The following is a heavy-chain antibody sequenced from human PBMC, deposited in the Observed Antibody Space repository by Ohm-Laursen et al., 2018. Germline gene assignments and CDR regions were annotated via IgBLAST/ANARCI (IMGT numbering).Heavy chain of an antibody. V-gene: IGHV3-7*03. D-gene: IGHD6-6*01. CDR1: GFTFSIYG. Sequence: SLRLSCAASGFTFSIYGIHWVRQAPGKGLEWVANIKQDGSEKYYVDSVKGRFTISRDNAKNSLYPQMNSLRAEDTAVYYCARAGLYSSSSAGHDYWGQGTLVTVSS. J-gene: IGHJ4*02. CDR3: ARAGLYSSSSAGHDY. CDR2: IKQDGSEK.